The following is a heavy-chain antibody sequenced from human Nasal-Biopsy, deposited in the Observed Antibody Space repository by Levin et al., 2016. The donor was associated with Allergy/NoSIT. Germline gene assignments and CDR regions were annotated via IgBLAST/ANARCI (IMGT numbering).Heavy chain of an antibody. Sequence: ASVKVSCKASGYTFTRFAIHWVRQAPGQNLEWMGWMNVGYGNTRYSQNFQDRVIITGDTSASTVTLELSSLRSEDTAVYYCARDYYDFWTDSYAGGLLDPWGQGTLVTVSS. CDR1: GYTFTRFA. D-gene: IGHD3-3*01. V-gene: IGHV1-3*01. J-gene: IGHJ5*02. CDR3: ARDYYDFWTDSYAGGLLDP. CDR2: MNVGYGNT.